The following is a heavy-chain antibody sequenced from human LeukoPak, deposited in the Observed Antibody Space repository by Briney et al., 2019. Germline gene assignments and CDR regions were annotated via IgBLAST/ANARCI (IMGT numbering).Heavy chain of an antibody. V-gene: IGHV3-21*01. J-gene: IGHJ5*02. CDR3: ARDLPRSGYDYHWFDP. D-gene: IGHD5-12*01. CDR2: ISSSSSYI. CDR1: GFTFSSYS. Sequence: PGGSLRLSCAASGFTFSSYSMNWVRQAPGKGLEWVSSISSSSSYIYYADSVKGRFTISRDNAKNSLYLQLNSLRAEDTAVYYCARDLPRSGYDYHWFDPWGQGTPVTVFS.